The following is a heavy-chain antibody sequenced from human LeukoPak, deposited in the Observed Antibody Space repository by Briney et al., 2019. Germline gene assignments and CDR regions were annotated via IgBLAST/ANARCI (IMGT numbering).Heavy chain of an antibody. CDR2: IYSGGST. CDR3: ARLEVAGINDY. CDR1: GFSVSNNY. Sequence: PGGSLRLSCAASGFSVSNNYMSWVRQAPGKGLEWVSVIYSGGSTFYADSVKGRFTISRDNSKNTLYLQMNSLRAEDTAVYYCARLEVAGINDYWGQGTLVTVSS. D-gene: IGHD6-19*01. J-gene: IGHJ4*02. V-gene: IGHV3-66*04.